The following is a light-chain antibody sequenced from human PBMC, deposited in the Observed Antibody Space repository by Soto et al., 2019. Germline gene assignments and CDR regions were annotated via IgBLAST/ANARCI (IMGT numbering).Light chain of an antibody. J-gene: IGLJ1*01. CDR2: EVS. V-gene: IGLV2-14*01. CDR1: SDDIGAYKY. Sequence: VLTQPCSLSGSPVQSITISCTGSSDDIGAYKYVSWYQQYPGKAPKLIIFEVSNRPSGVSNRFSGSKSGNTASLTIAGLQAEDEADYHCSSYTTGSTLYVFGGGAKVTVL. CDR3: SSYTTGSTLYV.